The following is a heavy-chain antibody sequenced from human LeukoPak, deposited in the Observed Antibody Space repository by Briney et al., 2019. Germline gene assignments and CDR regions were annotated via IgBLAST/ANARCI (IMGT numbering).Heavy chain of an antibody. V-gene: IGHV4-4*07. CDR3: ARDRAYSDYKGTTYHFDY. D-gene: IGHD3-10*01. CDR1: DGSISSYY. Sequence: SETLSLTCTVSDGSISSYYWSWIRQPAGKGLEWIGRMYTSGSTNYNPSLKSRVTMSVDTSKNQFSLKLSSVTAADTAVYYCARDRAYSDYKGTTYHFDYWGQGTLVTVSS. J-gene: IGHJ4*02. CDR2: MYTSGST.